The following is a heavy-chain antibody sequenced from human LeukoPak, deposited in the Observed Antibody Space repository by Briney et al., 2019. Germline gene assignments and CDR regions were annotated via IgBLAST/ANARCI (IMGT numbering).Heavy chain of an antibody. CDR2: IYYSGST. J-gene: IGHJ3*02. Sequence: SETLSLTCTVSGGSISGYYWSWIRQPPGKGLEWIGYIYYSGSTNYNPSLKSRVTISVDTSKNQFSLKLSSVTAADTAVFYCAGRRVHNYDSRGYYSRPQRAFDIWGQGTMVTVSS. V-gene: IGHV4-59*12. CDR3: AGRRVHNYDSRGYYSRPQRAFDI. CDR1: GGSISGYY. D-gene: IGHD3-22*01.